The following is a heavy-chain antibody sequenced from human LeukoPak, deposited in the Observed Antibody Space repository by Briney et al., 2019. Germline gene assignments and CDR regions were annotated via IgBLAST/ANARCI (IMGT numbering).Heavy chain of an antibody. J-gene: IGHJ4*02. V-gene: IGHV3-7*01. D-gene: IGHD6-13*01. CDR1: GFTFTSYW. CDR3: KSGGAAPGRFDY. CDR2: IKHDGSEQ. Sequence: GGSLRLSCAASGFTFTSYWMSWMRQAPGKGLQWVANIKHDGSEQYYVDSVKGRFTISRDNAKNSLYLQTNSLGVEDTAVYYCKSGGAAPGRFDYWGQGALVTVSS.